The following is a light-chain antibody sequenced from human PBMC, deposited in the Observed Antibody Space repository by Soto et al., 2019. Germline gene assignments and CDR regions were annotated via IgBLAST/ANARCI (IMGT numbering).Light chain of an antibody. CDR2: AAS. V-gene: IGKV1-39*01. CDR1: QSISSY. CDR3: QQSYITPRT. J-gene: IGKJ4*01. Sequence: DIQMTQSPSSLSASVGHRVTITCRASQSISSYLHWYQQKPGKAPKLLIYAASSLQSGVPSRLSGSGSGTDFTLTSSNLQPEDFATYYCQQSYITPRTVGGGTKVEIK.